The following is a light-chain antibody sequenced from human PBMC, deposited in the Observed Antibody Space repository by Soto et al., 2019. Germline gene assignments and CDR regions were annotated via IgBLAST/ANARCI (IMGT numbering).Light chain of an antibody. CDR3: QQYNNWPPIT. V-gene: IGKV3-15*01. CDR2: GAS. Sequence: EIVMTQSPATLSVSPGERATLSCRAIQSISSSYLAWYQQKPGQGPRLLIYGASTRATGIPARFSGSGSGTEFTLTISSLQSEDFAVYYCQQYNNWPPITFGQGTRLEI. J-gene: IGKJ5*01. CDR1: QSISSSY.